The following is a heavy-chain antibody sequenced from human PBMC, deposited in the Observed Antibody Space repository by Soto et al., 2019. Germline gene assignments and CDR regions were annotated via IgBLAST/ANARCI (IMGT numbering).Heavy chain of an antibody. CDR2: INPNSGGT. J-gene: IGHJ5*02. CDR3: ARGVEEVYANAHTFDP. CDR1: GYTFTGYY. V-gene: IGHV1-2*04. D-gene: IGHD2-8*01. Sequence: VASVKVSCKASGYTFTGYYMHWVRQAPGQGLEWMGWINPNSGGTNYAQKFQGWVTMTRDTSISTAYMELSRLRSDDTAVYYCARGVEEVYANAHTFDPWGQGTLVTVSS.